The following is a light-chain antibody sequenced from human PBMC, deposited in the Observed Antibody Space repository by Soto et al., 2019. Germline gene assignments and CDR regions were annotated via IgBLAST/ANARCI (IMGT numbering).Light chain of an antibody. V-gene: IGKV3-20*01. CDR3: QQYNNWPLT. CDR2: GAS. J-gene: IGKJ4*01. Sequence: EILLTQSPGTLSLSPGERATLSCRASQSVSSEYLAWYQQKPDQAPRLLIYGASSRATGIPDRFSGSGSGTDFTLTISSLEPEDFAVYYCQQYNNWPLTFGGGTKVDIK. CDR1: QSVSSEY.